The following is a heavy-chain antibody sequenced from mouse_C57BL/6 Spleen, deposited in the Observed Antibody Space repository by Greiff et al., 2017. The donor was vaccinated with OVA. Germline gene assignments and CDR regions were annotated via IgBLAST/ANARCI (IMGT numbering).Heavy chain of an antibody. CDR3: TRSSYDYVGAY. D-gene: IGHD2-4*01. CDR2: IDPETGGT. J-gene: IGHJ3*01. Sequence: VQLQQSGAELVRPGASVTLSCKASGYTFTDYEMHWVKQTPVHGLEWIGAIDPETGGTAYNQKFKGKAILTADKSSSTAYMELRSLTSEDSAVYYCTRSSYDYVGAYWGQGTLVTVSA. CDR1: GYTFTDYE. V-gene: IGHV1-15*01.